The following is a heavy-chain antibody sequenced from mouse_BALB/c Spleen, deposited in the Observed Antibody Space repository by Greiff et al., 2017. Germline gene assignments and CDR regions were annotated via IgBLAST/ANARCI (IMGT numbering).Heavy chain of an antibody. CDR2: IDPYNGGT. D-gene: IGHD1-1*01. V-gene: IGHV1S135*01. CDR3: ASGYGSSRFAY. CDR1: GYAFTSYN. Sequence: VQLQQSGPELVKPGASVKVSCTASGYAFTSYNMYWVKQSHGKSLEWIGYIDPYNGGTSYNQKFKGKATLTVDKSSSTAYMHFSSLTSEDSAVYYCASGYGSSRFAYWGQGTLVTVSA. J-gene: IGHJ3*01.